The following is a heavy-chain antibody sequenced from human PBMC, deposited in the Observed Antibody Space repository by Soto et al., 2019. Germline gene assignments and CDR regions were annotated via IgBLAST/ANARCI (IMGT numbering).Heavy chain of an antibody. CDR2: VYYSGRY. Sequence: SETLSLTCTVSGVSISNYYWSWIRQPPGKALEWIGYVYYSGRYNYNPSLESRLTISIDTSKNQFSLRLASVTAADTAVYYCARTLPNRQLFDSWSQGTLVTVSS. J-gene: IGHJ4*02. CDR1: GVSISNYY. V-gene: IGHV4-59*01. D-gene: IGHD1-1*01. CDR3: ARTLPNRQLFDS.